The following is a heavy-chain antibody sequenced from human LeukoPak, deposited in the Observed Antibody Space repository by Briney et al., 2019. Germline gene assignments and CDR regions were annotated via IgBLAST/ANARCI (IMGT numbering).Heavy chain of an antibody. CDR2: IIPIFGTA. CDR3: ASVTYYYDSSGYYYNWYDP. J-gene: IGHJ5*02. CDR1: GGTFSSYA. Sequence: GSSVEVSCKASGGTFSSYAISWVRQAPGQGLEWMGGIIPIFGTAKYAQKFQGRVTITAEESTSTAYMELSSLRSEATAVYYCASVTYYYDSSGYYYNWYDPCGQGTLVTVSS. D-gene: IGHD3-22*01. V-gene: IGHV1-69*01.